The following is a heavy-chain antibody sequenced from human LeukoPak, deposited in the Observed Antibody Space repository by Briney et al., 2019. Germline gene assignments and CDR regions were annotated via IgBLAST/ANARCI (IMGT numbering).Heavy chain of an antibody. D-gene: IGHD2-2*02. CDR2: INEDGSEK. V-gene: IGHV3-7*03. CDR3: ARAGGCTATRCSTTPAFDS. Sequence: GGSLTLSCAASGFTFNTYWMSWVRLAPGKGLEWVGTINEDGSEKYYVGSVKGRFSISRDNAKKSLLLHMSSLRAEDTAVYYCARAGGCTATRCSTTPAFDSWGQGTLVTVSS. J-gene: IGHJ4*02. CDR1: GFTFNTYW.